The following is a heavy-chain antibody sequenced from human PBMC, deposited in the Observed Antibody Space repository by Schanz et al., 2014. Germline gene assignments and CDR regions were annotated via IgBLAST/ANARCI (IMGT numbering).Heavy chain of an antibody. CDR2: MSYDGSIK. CDR3: ASPSGYSDYGTYLGF. V-gene: IGHV3-30*03. D-gene: IGHD5-12*01. Sequence: VQLVESGGGLVKPGRSLRLSCAASGFTFSSYGMHWVRQAPGKGLEWVAAMSYDGSIKYYGDSVKGRFTISRDNSKNTLYLHMNPLRSEDTAVYYCASPSGYSDYGTYLGFWGQGTLVTDSS. J-gene: IGHJ4*02. CDR1: GFTFSSYG.